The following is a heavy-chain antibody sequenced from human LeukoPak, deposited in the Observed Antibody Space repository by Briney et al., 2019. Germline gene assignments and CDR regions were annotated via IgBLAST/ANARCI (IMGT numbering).Heavy chain of an antibody. CDR2: ISYDGSNK. CDR1: GFTFSSYA. J-gene: IGHJ6*02. D-gene: IGHD3-3*01. V-gene: IGHV3-30-3*01. Sequence: GGSLRLSCAASGFTFSSYAMHWVRQAPGKGLEWVAVISYDGSNKYYADSVKGRFTISRDNSKNTLYLQMNGLRAEDTAVYYCARTLLRFLEWLFNGMDVWGQGTTVTVSS. CDR3: ARTLLRFLEWLFNGMDV.